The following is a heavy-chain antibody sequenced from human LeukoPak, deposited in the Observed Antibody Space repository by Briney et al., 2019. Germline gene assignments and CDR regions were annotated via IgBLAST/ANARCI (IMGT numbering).Heavy chain of an antibody. Sequence: GGSLRLSCAASGFTFSSYWMHWVRQVPGKGLVWVSRIDTDGTGTSYADSVKGRFTVSRDNAKNTLYLQMNSLRAEDTAVYYCAREATTMVRGVPLGYYYYYYGMDVWGKGTTVTVSS. J-gene: IGHJ6*04. CDR3: AREATTMVRGVPLGYYYYYYGMDV. V-gene: IGHV3-74*01. CDR1: GFTFSSYW. CDR2: IDTDGTGT. D-gene: IGHD3-10*01.